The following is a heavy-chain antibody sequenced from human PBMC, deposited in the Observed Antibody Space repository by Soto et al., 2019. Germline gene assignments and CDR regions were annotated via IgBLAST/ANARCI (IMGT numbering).Heavy chain of an antibody. Sequence: QVQLVQSGAEVKKPGASVKVSCKASGYTFTSYGISWVRQAPGQGLEWMGWISAYNGNTNYAPKLQGRATMTTETSTSTANMELSSLRAYDTAVYYCARDSPPVDYWGQGTMVTVSS. CDR1: GYTFTSYG. V-gene: IGHV1-18*01. CDR3: ARDSPPVDY. CDR2: ISAYNGNT. J-gene: IGHJ4*02.